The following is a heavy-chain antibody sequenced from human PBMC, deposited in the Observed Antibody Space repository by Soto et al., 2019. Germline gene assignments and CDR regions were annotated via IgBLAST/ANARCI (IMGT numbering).Heavy chain of an antibody. CDR2: ISAYTGNT. CDR1: GYTFTSYG. CDR3: ARDYDSSGYYPR. D-gene: IGHD3-22*01. V-gene: IGHV1-18*01. J-gene: IGHJ4*02. Sequence: ASAKVSCKASGYTFTSYGISWVRQAPGQGLEWMGWISAYTGNTNYAQKLQGRVTMTTDTSTSTAYMELRSLRSDDAAVYYCARDYDSSGYYPRWGQGTLVTVSS.